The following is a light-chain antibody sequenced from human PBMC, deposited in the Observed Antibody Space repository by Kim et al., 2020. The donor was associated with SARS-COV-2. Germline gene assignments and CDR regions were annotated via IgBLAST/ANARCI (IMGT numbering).Light chain of an antibody. J-gene: IGLJ2*01. CDR1: SLRSYY. CDR3: NSRDSNDYVV. Sequence: VALGQTVRITCQGDSLRSYYATWYQQKPGQAPIPVIYGKNNRTSGIPDRFSGSSSGNTASLTITGTQAGDEADYYCNSRDSNDYVVFGGGTQLTVL. CDR2: GKN. V-gene: IGLV3-19*01.